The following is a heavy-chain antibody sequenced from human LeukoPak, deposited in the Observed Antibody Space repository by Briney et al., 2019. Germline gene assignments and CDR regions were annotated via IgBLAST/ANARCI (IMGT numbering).Heavy chain of an antibody. J-gene: IGHJ4*02. V-gene: IGHV4-30-4*01. CDR3: ARDPRPTHYYDSSGWGGSPVYLDY. Sequence: MPSQTLSLTCTVSGGSISSGDYYWSWIRQPPGKGLEWIGYIYYSGSTYYNPSLKSRVTISVDTSKNQFSLKLSSVTAADTAVYYCARDPRPTHYYDSSGWGGSPVYLDYWGQGTLVTVSS. CDR2: IYYSGST. CDR1: GGSISSGDYY. D-gene: IGHD3-22*01.